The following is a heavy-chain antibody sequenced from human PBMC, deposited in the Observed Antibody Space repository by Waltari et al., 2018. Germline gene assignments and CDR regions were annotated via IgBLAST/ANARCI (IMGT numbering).Heavy chain of an antibody. CDR3: ARTDYGDYGYYYGMDV. CDR1: GGSISSYH. D-gene: IGHD4-17*01. Sequence: QVLLQESGPGLVKPSETLSLTCTVSGGSISSYHWSWNRQPPGKGLEWIGYIYYSGSTNYNPSLKSRVTISVDTSKNQFSLKLSSVTAADTAVYYCARTDYGDYGYYYGMDVWGQGTTVTVSS. CDR2: IYYSGST. V-gene: IGHV4-59*08. J-gene: IGHJ6*02.